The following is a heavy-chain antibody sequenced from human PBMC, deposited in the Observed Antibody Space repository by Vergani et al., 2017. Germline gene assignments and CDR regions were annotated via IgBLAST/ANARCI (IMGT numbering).Heavy chain of an antibody. CDR3: ARAGTTVTTDDAFDI. D-gene: IGHD4-17*01. CDR2: ISSSSSYI. Sequence: VQLVESGGGLVKPGGSLRLSCAASGFTFSSYSMNWVRQAPGKGLEWVSSISSSSSYIYYADSVKGRFTISRDNAKNSLYLQMNSLRAEDTAVYYCARAGTTVTTDDAFDIWGQGTMVTVSS. V-gene: IGHV3-21*01. CDR1: GFTFSSYS. J-gene: IGHJ3*02.